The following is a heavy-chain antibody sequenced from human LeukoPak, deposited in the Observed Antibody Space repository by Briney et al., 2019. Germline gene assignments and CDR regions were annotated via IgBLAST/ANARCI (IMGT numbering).Heavy chain of an antibody. CDR2: IYPSGTT. Sequence: ASETLSLTCSVSGGSVSSYYWTWIRQPAGKGLEWIGRIYPSGTTHYNPSLKSRVTMSVDTSKNQFSLTLTSVTAADTAVYYCADDYGDWGQGTLVTVSS. CDR1: GGSVSSYY. V-gene: IGHV4-4*07. CDR3: ADDYGD. D-gene: IGHD4-17*01. J-gene: IGHJ4*02.